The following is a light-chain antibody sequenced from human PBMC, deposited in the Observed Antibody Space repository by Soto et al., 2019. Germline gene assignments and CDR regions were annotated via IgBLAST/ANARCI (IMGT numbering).Light chain of an antibody. Sequence: DIQMTQSPSTLSASVGDRVSITCRASQSVGNSLAWYQQRPGKAPKLLIFDASTLESGVPSKFSGSGSDTEFTFTISSLQPDDSATYYCQQSNTYGLTVGGGPKVEIK. V-gene: IGKV1-5*01. CDR1: QSVGNS. CDR3: QQSNTYGLT. J-gene: IGKJ4*02. CDR2: DAS.